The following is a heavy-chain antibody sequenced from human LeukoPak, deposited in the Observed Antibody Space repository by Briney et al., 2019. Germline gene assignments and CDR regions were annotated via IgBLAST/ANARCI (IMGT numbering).Heavy chain of an antibody. CDR3: ARETGKRGMDV. CDR2: IKQDGSEK. D-gene: IGHD1-1*01. J-gene: IGHJ6*02. CDR1: GFTFCSYC. Sequence: GGSLRLSCVASGFTFCSYCMTWVRQPPGKGLEGVANIKQDGSEKYYVDSVKGRFTISRDNAKNTLYLQMNSLRAEDTAVYYCARETGKRGMDVWGQGTTVTVSS. V-gene: IGHV3-7*01.